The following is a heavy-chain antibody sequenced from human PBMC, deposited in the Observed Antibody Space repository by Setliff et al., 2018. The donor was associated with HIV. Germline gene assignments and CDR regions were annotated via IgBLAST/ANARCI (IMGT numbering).Heavy chain of an antibody. V-gene: IGHV4-34*01. D-gene: IGHD4-17*01. Sequence: KPSETLSLTCAVYGESFSDDYWSWIRQPPGWGLEWIGEINHSGTTNYNPSLMGRLNISVDTSKRQFSLDLNSVTAADTAVYYCARVVPEVVYGAYWFDPWGQGTLVTVSS. CDR1: GESFSDDY. CDR3: ARVVPEVVYGAYWFDP. CDR2: INHSGTT. J-gene: IGHJ5*02.